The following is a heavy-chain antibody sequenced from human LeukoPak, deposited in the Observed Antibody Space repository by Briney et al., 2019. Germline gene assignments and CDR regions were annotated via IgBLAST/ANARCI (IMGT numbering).Heavy chain of an antibody. CDR3: VREARGYHYTYFDY. CDR1: GFTLGGHD. Sequence: GGSLRLSCTASGFTLGGHDMHWVRQTTGDGLEWVAAVSAGHHAFYAGSVKGRFTVSREDAKNPLYLQMNSPRAGDTAVYYCVREARGYHYTYFDYWGQGSLVTVSS. CDR2: VSAGHHA. D-gene: IGHD5-18*01. V-gene: IGHV3-13*01. J-gene: IGHJ4*02.